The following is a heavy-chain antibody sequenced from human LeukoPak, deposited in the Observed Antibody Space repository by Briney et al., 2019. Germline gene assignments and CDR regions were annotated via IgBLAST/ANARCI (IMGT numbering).Heavy chain of an antibody. Sequence: GGSLRLSCAASGFTFSSYAMSWVRQAPGKGLEWVSAISGSGGSTYYADSVKGRFTISRDNSKNTLYLQMNSLRAEDTAVYHCAKGSSAYYDNWFDPWGQGTLVTVSS. V-gene: IGHV3-23*01. CDR1: GFTFSSYA. CDR2: ISGSGGST. D-gene: IGHD3-22*01. J-gene: IGHJ5*02. CDR3: AKGSSAYYDNWFDP.